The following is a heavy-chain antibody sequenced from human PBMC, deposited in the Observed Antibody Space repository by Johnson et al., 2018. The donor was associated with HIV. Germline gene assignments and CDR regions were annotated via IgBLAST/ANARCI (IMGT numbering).Heavy chain of an antibody. CDR1: GFTFSSYG. CDR2: ISSSGSTI. Sequence: VQLVESGGGLVQPGGSLRLSCAASGFTFSSYGMSWVRQAPGKGLEWVSAISSSGSTIYYADSVKGRFTISRDNAKNTLYLQMNSLRAEDTAVYYCAKASDGTWQHAFDIWGQGTMVTVSS. CDR3: AKASDGTWQHAFDI. D-gene: IGHD2-21*02. V-gene: IGHV3-23*04. J-gene: IGHJ3*02.